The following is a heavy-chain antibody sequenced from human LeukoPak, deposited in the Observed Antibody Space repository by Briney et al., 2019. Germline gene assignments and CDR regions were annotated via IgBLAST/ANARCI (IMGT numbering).Heavy chain of an antibody. J-gene: IGHJ4*02. CDR1: GGSISSSSDY. D-gene: IGHD1-1*01. Sequence: PSETLSLTCTVSGGSISSSSDYWGWIRQAPGKGLEWIGSIYYHENTYYNSSLKSRVTISVDTSKNQFSLKLNSVTAADTAVYVCARRAYSAAYWKHFDYWGQGTLVTVSS. CDR2: IYYHENT. V-gene: IGHV4-39*01. CDR3: ARRAYSAAYWKHFDY.